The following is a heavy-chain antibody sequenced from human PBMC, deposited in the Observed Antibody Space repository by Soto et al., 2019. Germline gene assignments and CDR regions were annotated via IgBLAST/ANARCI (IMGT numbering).Heavy chain of an antibody. D-gene: IGHD2-15*01. CDR1: GGSISSGTYY. CDR3: ARDSDFCTGGSCYGNFDF. Sequence: QVQLQESGPGLVKPSQTLSLTCTVSGGSISSGTYYCTWIRQRPGKGLEWIGFIYYSGRTYYNPSLKSRTTRSLYTSENQFSLRLSSVTAADTAVYYCARDSDFCTGGSCYGNFDFWGQGTLGTVSS. J-gene: IGHJ4*02. CDR2: IYYSGRT. V-gene: IGHV4-31*03.